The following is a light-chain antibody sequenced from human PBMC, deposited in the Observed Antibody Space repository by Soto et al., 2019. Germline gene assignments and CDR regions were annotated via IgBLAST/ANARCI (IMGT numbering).Light chain of an antibody. CDR1: QSVSSN. V-gene: IGKV3-11*01. CDR3: QHHTNWPLT. CDR2: DAS. Sequence: IVLTQSPATLSLSPGERATLSCRASQSVSSNLAWYQQKPGQAPRLLIYDASNRATGIPARFSGSGSGTDFTLAISSLEPEDFAFYYCQHHTNWPLTFGGGTKVDIK. J-gene: IGKJ4*01.